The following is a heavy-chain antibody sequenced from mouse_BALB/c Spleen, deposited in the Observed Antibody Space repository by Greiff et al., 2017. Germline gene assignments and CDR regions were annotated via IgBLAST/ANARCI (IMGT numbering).Heavy chain of an antibody. Sequence: VQRVESGPELVKPGASVKISCKASGYAFSSSWMNWVKQRPGQGLEWIGRIYPGDGDTNYNGKFKGKATLTADKSSSTAYMQLSSLTSVDSAVYFCARRGGGNYDAMDYWGQGTSVTVSS. CDR1: GYAFSSSW. CDR2: IYPGDGDT. D-gene: IGHD1-1*02. J-gene: IGHJ4*01. CDR3: ARRGGGNYDAMDY. V-gene: IGHV1-82*01.